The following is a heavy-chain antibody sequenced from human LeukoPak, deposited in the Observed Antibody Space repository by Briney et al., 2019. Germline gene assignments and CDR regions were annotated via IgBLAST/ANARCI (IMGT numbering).Heavy chain of an antibody. CDR1: GFTFSSYA. D-gene: IGHD3-22*01. CDR3: AKSYYDSSGYYYFDY. Sequence: GGSLRLSCAASGFTFSSYAMGWVRQAPGKGLEWVSAISGSGGSTYYADSVKGRFTISRGNSKNTLYLQMNSLRAEDTAVYYCAKSYYDSSGYYYFDYWGQGTLVTVSS. CDR2: ISGSGGST. J-gene: IGHJ4*02. V-gene: IGHV3-23*01.